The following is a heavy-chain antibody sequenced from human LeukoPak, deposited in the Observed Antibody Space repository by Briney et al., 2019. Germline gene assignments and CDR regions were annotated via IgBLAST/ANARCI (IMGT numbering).Heavy chain of an antibody. Sequence: PGGSLRLSCVASGFTYSHNGMHWVRQAPGKGLEWVAFIQYDGNTIFYADSVKGRFTISRDNSKNTLYLQMNSLRAEDTAVYYCAKGKDDSSGWYFFYWGQGTLVTVSS. V-gene: IGHV3-30*02. J-gene: IGHJ4*02. D-gene: IGHD6-19*01. CDR2: IQYDGNTI. CDR3: AKGKDDSSGWYFFY. CDR1: GFTYSHNG.